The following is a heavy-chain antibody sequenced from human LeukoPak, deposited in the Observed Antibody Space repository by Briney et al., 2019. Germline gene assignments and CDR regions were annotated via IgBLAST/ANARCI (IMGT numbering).Heavy chain of an antibody. V-gene: IGHV3-23*01. CDR2: VSSSGGST. J-gene: IGHJ4*02. Sequence: GGSLRLSCAASGFTFSSYAMSWVRQAPGKGLEWVSAVSSSGGSTYYADSVKGRFTISRDNSKNTLHLQMNSLRAEDTAVYYCAKSKLIVRHWGQGTLVTVSS. CDR1: GFTFSSYA. CDR3: AKSKLIVRH. D-gene: IGHD1-26*01.